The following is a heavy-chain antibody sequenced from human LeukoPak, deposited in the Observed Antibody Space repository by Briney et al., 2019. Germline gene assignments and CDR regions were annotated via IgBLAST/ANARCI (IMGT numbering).Heavy chain of an antibody. CDR2: ISSSGSTM. CDR1: RFTFSDYY. J-gene: IGHJ4*02. Sequence: PGGSLRLSCAASRFTFSDYYMTWIRQAPGKGLEWVSYISSSGSTMDYADSAKGRFTISRDNAKNSLYLQMNSLRAEDTAVYYCARVGYDSSGYRSFDYWGQGTLVTVSS. V-gene: IGHV3-11*01. CDR3: ARVGYDSSGYRSFDY. D-gene: IGHD3-22*01.